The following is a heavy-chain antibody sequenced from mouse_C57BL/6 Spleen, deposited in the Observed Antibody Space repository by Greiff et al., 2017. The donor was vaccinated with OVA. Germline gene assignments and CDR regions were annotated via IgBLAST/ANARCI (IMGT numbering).Heavy chain of an antibody. D-gene: IGHD2-12*01. CDR1: GYSITSGYY. V-gene: IGHV3-6*01. Sequence: ESGPGLVKPSQSLSLTCSVTGYSITSGYYWNWIRQFPGNKLEWMGYISYDGSNNYNPSLKNRISITRDTSKNQFFLKLNSVTTEDTATYYCARDIEAMDYWGQGTSVTVSS. CDR3: ARDIEAMDY. J-gene: IGHJ4*01. CDR2: ISYDGSN.